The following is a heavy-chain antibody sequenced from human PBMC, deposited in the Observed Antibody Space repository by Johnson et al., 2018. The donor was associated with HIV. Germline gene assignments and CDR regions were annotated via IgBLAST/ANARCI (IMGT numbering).Heavy chain of an antibody. D-gene: IGHD6-6*01. CDR2: IYSGGST. CDR3: AKDRGSALAQLPIFPSAFDI. J-gene: IGHJ3*02. V-gene: IGHV3-53*01. CDR1: GFTVSSNY. Sequence: VQLVESGGGLIQPGGSLRLSCAASGFTVSSNYMSWVRQAPGKGLEWVSVIYSGGSTYNADSVKGRFTISRDNSKNTLYLQMNSLRAEDTAVYYCAKDRGSALAQLPIFPSAFDIWGQGTMVTVSS.